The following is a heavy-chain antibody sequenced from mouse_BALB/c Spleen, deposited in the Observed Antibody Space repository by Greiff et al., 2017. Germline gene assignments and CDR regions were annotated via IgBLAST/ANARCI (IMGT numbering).Heavy chain of an antibody. Sequence: VQLQQSGAELVRPGTSVKISCKASGYTFTNYWLGWVKQRPGHGLEWIGDIYPGGGYTNYNEKFKGKATLTADTSSSTAYMQLSSLTSEDSAVYFCARLSTMITTEAYWGQGTLVTVSA. CDR3: ARLSTMITTEAY. CDR1: GYTFTNYW. CDR2: IYPGGGYT. D-gene: IGHD2-4*01. J-gene: IGHJ3*01. V-gene: IGHV1-63*02.